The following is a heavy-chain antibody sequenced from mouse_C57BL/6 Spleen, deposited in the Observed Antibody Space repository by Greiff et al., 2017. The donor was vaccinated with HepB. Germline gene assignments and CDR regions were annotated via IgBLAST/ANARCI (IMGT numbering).Heavy chain of an antibody. D-gene: IGHD2-4*01. V-gene: IGHV8-8*01. J-gene: IGHJ4*01. Sequence: QVTLKESGPGILQPSQTLSLTCSFSGFSLSTFGMGVGWIRQPSGKGLEWLAHIWWDDDKYYNPALKSRLTYSKDTSKNQVFLKIANVDTADTATYDCARIEDDDYDGGGYAMDYWGQGTSVTVSS. CDR1: GFSLSTFGMG. CDR2: IWWDDDK. CDR3: ARIEDDDYDGGGYAMDY.